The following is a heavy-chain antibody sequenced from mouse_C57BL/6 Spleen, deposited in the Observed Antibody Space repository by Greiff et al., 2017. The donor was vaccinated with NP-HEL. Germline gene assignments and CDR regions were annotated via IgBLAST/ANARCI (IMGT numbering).Heavy chain of an antibody. Sequence: VQLQQSGPELVKPGASVKISCKASGYAFSSSWMNWVKQRPGKGLEWIGRIYPGDGDTNYNGKFKGKATLTADKSSSTAYMQLSSLTSEDSAVYFCARSYYGSSYCDYWGQGTTLTVSS. V-gene: IGHV1-82*01. D-gene: IGHD1-1*01. CDR2: IYPGDGDT. CDR1: GYAFSSSW. J-gene: IGHJ2*01. CDR3: ARSYYGSSYCDY.